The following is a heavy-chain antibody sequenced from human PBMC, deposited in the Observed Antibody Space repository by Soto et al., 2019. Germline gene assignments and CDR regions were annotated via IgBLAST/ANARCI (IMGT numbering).Heavy chain of an antibody. Sequence: EVQLVESGGGLVQPGGSLRLSCAASGFTFSSYSMNWVRQAPGKGLEWVSYISSSSSTIYYADSVKGRFTISRDNAKNSLYRQMNSLRAEDTAVYYCARTEEYCTNGVCYNYYYYMDVWGKGTTVTVSS. CDR2: ISSSSSTI. V-gene: IGHV3-48*01. J-gene: IGHJ6*03. D-gene: IGHD2-8*01. CDR1: GFTFSSYS. CDR3: ARTEEYCTNGVCYNYYYYMDV.